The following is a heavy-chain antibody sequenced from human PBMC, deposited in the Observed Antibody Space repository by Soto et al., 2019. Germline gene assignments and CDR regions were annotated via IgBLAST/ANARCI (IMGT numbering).Heavy chain of an antibody. V-gene: IGHV1-18*01. Sequence: QVQLVQSGAEVKKPGASVKVSCKASGYTFTSYGISWVRQAPGQGLEWMGWISAYNGNTNYAQKLQGRVTMTTDTSTSTAYRELRSLRSDDTAVYYCARDTGSGCYLSVNYYYYGMDVWGQGTTVTVSS. CDR1: GYTFTSYG. D-gene: IGHD6-19*01. CDR2: ISAYNGNT. J-gene: IGHJ6*02. CDR3: ARDTGSGCYLSVNYYYYGMDV.